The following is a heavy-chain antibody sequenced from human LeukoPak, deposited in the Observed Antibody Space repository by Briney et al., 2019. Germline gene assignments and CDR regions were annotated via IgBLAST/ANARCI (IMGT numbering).Heavy chain of an antibody. CDR1: GLTFSSNA. CDR2: ITGSGGST. CDR3: AKDHCTNGVCYMVY. Sequence: PGGSLRLSCAASGLTFSSNAMTWVRQAPGKGLEWASVITGSGGSTDYADSVKGRFTISRDNSKNTLYLQMNSLRAEDTAVYYCAKDHCTNGVCYMVYWGQGTLVTVSS. D-gene: IGHD2-8*01. J-gene: IGHJ4*02. V-gene: IGHV3-23*01.